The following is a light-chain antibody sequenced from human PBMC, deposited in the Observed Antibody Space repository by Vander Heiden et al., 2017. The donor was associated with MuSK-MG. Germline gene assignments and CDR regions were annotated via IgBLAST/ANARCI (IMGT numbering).Light chain of an antibody. CDR2: KAS. CDR3: QQDNSYPWT. CDR1: QSISSW. Sequence: DIQMTQYPSTLPASVGDRVTIPCRASQSISSWLAWYQQEPGKAPKLLIYKASSLESPVPSRFSGSGSGSEFTLSILSLQPNDFATYYCQQDNSYPWTFGQGTKVEIK. V-gene: IGKV1-5*03. J-gene: IGKJ1*01.